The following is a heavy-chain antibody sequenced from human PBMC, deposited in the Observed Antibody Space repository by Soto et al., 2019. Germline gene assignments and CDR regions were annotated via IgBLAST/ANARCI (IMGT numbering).Heavy chain of an antibody. Sequence: EVRLVESGGGLVSPGGSLRLSCAASGFAFSSYGLNWVRQAPGRGLEWISYISDSGSSIYYVDTVKGRFTASRDNPTNTVYLQMNRLRPEDTGVYYCARDYARGWCQFWGQGTLVTVSS. V-gene: IGHV3-48*03. CDR2: ISDSGSSI. J-gene: IGHJ4*02. CDR1: GFAFSSYG. D-gene: IGHD2-8*02. CDR3: ARDYARGWCQF.